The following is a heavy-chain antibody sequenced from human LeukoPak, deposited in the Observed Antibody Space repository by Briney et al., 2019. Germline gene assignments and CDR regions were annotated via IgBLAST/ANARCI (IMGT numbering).Heavy chain of an antibody. CDR2: IKQDGSEK. D-gene: IGHD3-22*01. CDR1: GFTFSSYW. J-gene: IGHJ4*02. CDR3: ARESTYYYDSSGYSLDY. Sequence: PGGSLRLSCAASGFTFSSYWMSWVRQAPGKGLEWVANIKQDGSEKYYVDSVKGRFTISRDNAKNSLYLQMNSLRAEDTAVYYCARESTYYYDSSGYSLDYWGQGTLVTVSS. V-gene: IGHV3-7*01.